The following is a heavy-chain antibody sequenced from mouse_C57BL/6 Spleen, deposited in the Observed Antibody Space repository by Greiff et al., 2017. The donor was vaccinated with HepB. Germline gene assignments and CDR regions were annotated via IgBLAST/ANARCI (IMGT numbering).Heavy chain of an antibody. CDR3: ARGDGYDGDYYAMDY. CDR1: GYTFTSYG. D-gene: IGHD2-2*01. J-gene: IGHJ4*01. Sequence: VQLQESGAELARPGASVKLSCKASGYTFTSYGISWVKQRTGQGLEWIGEIYPRSGNTYYNEKFKGKATLTAEKSSSTAYMQLSSLTSEDSAVYFCARGDGYDGDYYAMDYWGQGTSVTVSS. CDR2: IYPRSGNT. V-gene: IGHV1-81*01.